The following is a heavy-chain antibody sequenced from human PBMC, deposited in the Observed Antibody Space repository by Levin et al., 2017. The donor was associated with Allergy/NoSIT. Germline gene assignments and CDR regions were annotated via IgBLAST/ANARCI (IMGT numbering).Heavy chain of an antibody. Sequence: SETLSLTCAVYGGSLSPYYWTWIRQPPGKGLEWIGHINHRGATNYNPSLESRVTISVDTSKNQFSLKLGSVTAADTAVYYCVRVAGAAADKGDWGQGTLVTVSS. V-gene: IGHV4-34*01. J-gene: IGHJ4*02. D-gene: IGHD6-13*01. CDR3: VRVAGAAADKGD. CDR1: GGSLSPYY. CDR2: INHRGAT.